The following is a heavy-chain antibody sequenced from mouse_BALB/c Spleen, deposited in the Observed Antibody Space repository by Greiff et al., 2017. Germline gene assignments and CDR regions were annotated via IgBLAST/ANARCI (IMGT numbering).Heavy chain of an antibody. J-gene: IGHJ3*01. CDR2: IDPANGNT. D-gene: IGHD1-1*01. CDR3: TKDYYGSSYSY. V-gene: IGHV14-3*02. Sequence: EVMLVESGAELVKPGASVKLSCTASGFNIKDTYMHWVKQRPEQGLEWIGRIDPANGNTKYDPKFKGKATLTADKSSSTAYMELRSLTSEDSAVYYCTKDYYGSSYSYWGQGTLVTVSA. CDR1: GFNIKDTY.